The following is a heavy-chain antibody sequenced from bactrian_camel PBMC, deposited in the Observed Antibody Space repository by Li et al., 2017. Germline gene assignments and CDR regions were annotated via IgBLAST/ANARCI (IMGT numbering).Heavy chain of an antibody. CDR2: VDSSGST. CDR3: AAVSLGPRCATDNENFAY. J-gene: IGHJ6*01. V-gene: IGHV3S26*01. CDR1: GSTYSGHC. Sequence: HVQLVESGGGSVEAGGSLRLDCAASGSTYSGHCMGWFRQVPGKARERVATVDSSGSTSYADSVKGRFTISKDNAKNTLYLQMNNLKPEDTAMYYCAAVSLGPRCATDNENFAYWGQGTQVTVS.